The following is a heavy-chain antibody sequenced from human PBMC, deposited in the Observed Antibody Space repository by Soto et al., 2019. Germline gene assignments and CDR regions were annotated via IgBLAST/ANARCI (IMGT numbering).Heavy chain of an antibody. CDR2: IWYDGSNK. V-gene: IGHV3-33*01. J-gene: IGHJ6*02. D-gene: IGHD5-18*01. CDR3: ARDIERYSYGYGMDV. Sequence: GGSLRLSCAASGFTFSNCGMHWVRQAPGKGLEWVAVIWYDGSNKYYADSVKGRFTISRDNSKNTLYLQMNSLRAEDTAVYYCARDIERYSYGYGMDVWGQGTTVTVSS. CDR1: GFTFSNCG.